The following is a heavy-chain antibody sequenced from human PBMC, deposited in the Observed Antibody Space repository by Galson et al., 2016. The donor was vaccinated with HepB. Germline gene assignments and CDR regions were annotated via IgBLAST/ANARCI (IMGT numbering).Heavy chain of an antibody. CDR1: GFTFDDYA. Sequence: SLRLSCAASGFTFDDYAMHWVRQAPGKGLEWVSGIDRHSGTIAYADSVKGRFAVSRDNAKNSLYLQMNSLGAEDTALYYCAKKGSSGSESYYFDSWGQGTLVTVSS. V-gene: IGHV3-9*01. J-gene: IGHJ4*02. D-gene: IGHD2-8*02. CDR3: AKKGSSGSESYYFDS. CDR2: IDRHSGTI.